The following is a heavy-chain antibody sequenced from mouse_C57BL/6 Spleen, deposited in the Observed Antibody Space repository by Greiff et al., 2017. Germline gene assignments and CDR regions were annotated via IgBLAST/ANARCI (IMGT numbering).Heavy chain of an antibody. J-gene: IGHJ4*01. V-gene: IGHV5-17*01. Sequence: EVQLVESGGGLVKPGGSLKLSCAASGFTFSDYGMHWVRQAPEKGLEWVAYISSGSSTIYYADTVKGRVTISRDNAKNTLFLHMNSLRTEDTAMYDCARTGAYAMDDWGQGTSVTVAS. CDR2: ISSGSSTI. CDR3: ARTGAYAMDD. D-gene: IGHD1-1*02. CDR1: GFTFSDYG.